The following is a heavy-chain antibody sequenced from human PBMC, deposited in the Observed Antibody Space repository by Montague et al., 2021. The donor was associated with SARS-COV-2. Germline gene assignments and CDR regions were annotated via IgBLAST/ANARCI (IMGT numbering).Heavy chain of an antibody. CDR3: ARVFSGTYLDYFDF. CDR1: GFTFKSYS. CDR2: ISFDATNK. D-gene: IGHD1-26*01. J-gene: IGHJ4*02. V-gene: IGHV3-30*09. Sequence: SLRLSCAASGFTFKSYSIHWVRQAPGKGLEWVAVISFDATNKYYADSAKGRFAISRDNSENTLYLQMNTLRVEDTAVYYCARVFSGTYLDYFDFWGQGTLVTVSS.